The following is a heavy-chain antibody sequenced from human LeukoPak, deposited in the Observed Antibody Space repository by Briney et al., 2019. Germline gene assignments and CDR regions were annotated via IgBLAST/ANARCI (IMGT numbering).Heavy chain of an antibody. Sequence: GRSLRLSCAASGFTFSSYGMHWVRQAPGKGLDWVAVIWYDGSNKYYADSVKGRFTISRDNSKNTLYLQMNNLRAEDTAVYYCARPQYYYGSGSPIDYWGQGTLVTVSS. V-gene: IGHV3-33*01. CDR1: GFTFSSYG. CDR3: ARPQYYYGSGSPIDY. J-gene: IGHJ4*02. CDR2: IWYDGSNK. D-gene: IGHD3-10*01.